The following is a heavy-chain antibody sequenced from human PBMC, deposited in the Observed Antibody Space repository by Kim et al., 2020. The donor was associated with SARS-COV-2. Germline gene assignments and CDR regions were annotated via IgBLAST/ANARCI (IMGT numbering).Heavy chain of an antibody. CDR3: AREKPGGTYGFDL. Sequence: GGSLRLSCAASGFIFTSYEMHWVRQATGEGLEWVSSINPAGGTFYPGSLKGRFTISRDTAKNSLYLQMNSLRVGDTAVYYCAREKPGGTYGFDLWGRATMVTVSS. D-gene: IGHD2-15*01. CDR2: INPAGGT. V-gene: IGHV3-13*01. CDR1: GFIFTSYE. J-gene: IGHJ3*01.